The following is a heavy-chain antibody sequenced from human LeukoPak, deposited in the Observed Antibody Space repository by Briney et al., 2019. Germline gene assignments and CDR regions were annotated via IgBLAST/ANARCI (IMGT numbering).Heavy chain of an antibody. Sequence: GGSLRLSCAVSGFSVSSTYMTWVRQAPGKRLDWVSVVYTGGSTYYADSVKGRFTISRDNSKNTLYLQMNSPRAEDTAVYYCAKDSFYDYVWGAFDIWGQGTMVTVSS. CDR3: AKDSFYDYVWGAFDI. CDR2: VYTGGST. J-gene: IGHJ3*02. D-gene: IGHD3-16*01. CDR1: GFSVSSTY. V-gene: IGHV3-53*01.